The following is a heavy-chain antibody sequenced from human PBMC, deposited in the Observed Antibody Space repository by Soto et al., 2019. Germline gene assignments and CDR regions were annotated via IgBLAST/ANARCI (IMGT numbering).Heavy chain of an antibody. Sequence: EVQLVESGGGLVKPGGSLRLSCAASGFTFSSYSMNWVRQAPGKGLEWVSSISSSSSYIYYADSVKGRFTISRDNAKNSLYLQMNSLRAEDTAVYYCARSITPGRDFDYWGQGTLVTVSS. CDR3: ARSITPGRDFDY. J-gene: IGHJ4*02. CDR1: GFTFSSYS. CDR2: ISSSSSYI. V-gene: IGHV3-21*01. D-gene: IGHD3-10*01.